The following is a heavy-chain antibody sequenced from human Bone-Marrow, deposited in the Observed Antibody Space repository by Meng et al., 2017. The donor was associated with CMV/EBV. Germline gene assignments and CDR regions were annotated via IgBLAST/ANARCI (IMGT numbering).Heavy chain of an antibody. Sequence: GSLRLSCEVSGGSISSSNWRSWVRQPPGKGLEWIGEIFHSGSTNYNPSLKNRVTIFVDKSKRHFSLNLTSVSAADTAVYYCTRVMPYYYGMDVWGQGTTVTVSS. J-gene: IGHJ6*02. V-gene: IGHV4-4*02. CDR2: IFHSGST. CDR1: GGSISSSNW. D-gene: IGHD3-10*01. CDR3: TRVMPYYYGMDV.